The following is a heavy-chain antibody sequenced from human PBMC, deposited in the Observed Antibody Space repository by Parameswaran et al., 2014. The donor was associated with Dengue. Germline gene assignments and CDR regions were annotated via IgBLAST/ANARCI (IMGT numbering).Heavy chain of an antibody. CDR3: ARKSMYCSGGSCYSGYYYYYGMDV. Sequence: WIRQPPGKGLEWIGSIYYSGSTYYNPSLKSRVTISVDTSKNQFSLKLSSVTAADTAVYYCARKSMYCSGGSCYSGYYYYYGMDVWGQGTTVTVSS. D-gene: IGHD2-15*01. J-gene: IGHJ6*02. V-gene: IGHV4-39*01. CDR2: IYYSGST.